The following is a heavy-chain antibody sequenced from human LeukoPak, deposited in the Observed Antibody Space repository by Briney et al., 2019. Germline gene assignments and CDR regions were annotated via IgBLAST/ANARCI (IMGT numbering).Heavy chain of an antibody. J-gene: IGHJ6*03. Sequence: GGSLRLSCAASGFTFSNYWMHWVRQAPGKGLVWASRINSDGINTSYADSVKGRFTISRDNAKNSLYLQMNSLRAEDTAVYYCARDGYCSSTSCTAPGYYMDVWGKGTTVTVSS. CDR1: GFTFSNYW. CDR2: INSDGINT. CDR3: ARDGYCSSTSCTAPGYYMDV. D-gene: IGHD2-2*01. V-gene: IGHV3-74*01.